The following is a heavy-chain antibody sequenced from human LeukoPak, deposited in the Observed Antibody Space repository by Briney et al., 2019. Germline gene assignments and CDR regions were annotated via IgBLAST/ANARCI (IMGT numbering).Heavy chain of an antibody. CDR2: FDPEDGET. CDR1: GYSLTELS. V-gene: IGHV1-24*01. CDR3: AREYYYGSGSYYNVLNYGMDV. D-gene: IGHD3-10*01. J-gene: IGHJ6*02. Sequence: ASVKVSCKVSGYSLTELSMYWVRQAPGKGLEWMGGFDPEDGETIYAQKFQGRVTMTEDTSTDTAYMELSSLRSEDTAVYYCAREYYYGSGSYYNVLNYGMDVWDQGTTVTVSS.